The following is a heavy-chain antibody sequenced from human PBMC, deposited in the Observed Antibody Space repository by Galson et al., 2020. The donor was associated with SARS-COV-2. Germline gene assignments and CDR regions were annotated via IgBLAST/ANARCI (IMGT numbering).Heavy chain of an antibody. J-gene: IGHJ4*02. Sequence: SETLSLTCTVSGGSISSYYWSWIRQPPGKGLEWIGYIYYSGSTNYNPSLTSRVTISVDTSKNQFPLKLSSVTAADTAVYYCARGVVGYCSGGSCYAFDYWGQGTLVTVSS. CDR1: GGSISSYY. V-gene: IGHV4-59*13. D-gene: IGHD2-15*01. CDR3: ARGVVGYCSGGSCYAFDY. CDR2: IYYSGST.